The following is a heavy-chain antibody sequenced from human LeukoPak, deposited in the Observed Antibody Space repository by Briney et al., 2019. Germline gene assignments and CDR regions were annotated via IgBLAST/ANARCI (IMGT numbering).Heavy chain of an antibody. V-gene: IGHV1-2*02. Sequence: ASVRVSCKASGYTFTGYYMHWVRQAPGQGLEWMGWINPNSSGTNYAQKFQGRVTMTRDTSISTAYMELSRLRSDDTAVYYCARYSGSYSAMDVWGQGTTVTVSS. J-gene: IGHJ6*02. CDR2: INPNSSGT. CDR1: GYTFTGYY. CDR3: ARYSGSYSAMDV. D-gene: IGHD1-26*01.